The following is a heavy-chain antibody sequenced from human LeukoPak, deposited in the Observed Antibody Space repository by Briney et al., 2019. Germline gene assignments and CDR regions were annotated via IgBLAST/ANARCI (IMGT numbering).Heavy chain of an antibody. J-gene: IGHJ6*03. CDR2: VNWNGDGT. V-gene: IGHV3-20*04. Sequence: GGSLRLSCAASVFTFHDFSMSWVRQAPGKGLEWVSGVNWNGDGTGYADSVEGRFTISRDNAKNSLYLQMNSLRVDDTALYYCARLGGPDYYFYYYMDVWGKGTTVTVSS. CDR1: VFTFHDFS. D-gene: IGHD1-26*01. CDR3: ARLGGPDYYFYYYMDV.